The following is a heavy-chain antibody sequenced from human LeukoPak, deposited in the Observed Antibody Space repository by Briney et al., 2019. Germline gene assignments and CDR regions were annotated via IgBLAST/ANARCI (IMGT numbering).Heavy chain of an antibody. CDR1: GFTFNSYA. CDR2: ISYDGNNK. Sequence: GGSLRLSCAASGFTFNSYAMHWVRQAPGKGLEWVAIISYDGNNKYYTDSVKGRFTISRDNSVDTLYLQMNSLRGEDTAVYYCAKVAAAGTNFDSWARGPLVTVSS. J-gene: IGHJ4*02. V-gene: IGHV3-30*14. CDR3: AKVAAAGTNFDS. D-gene: IGHD6-13*01.